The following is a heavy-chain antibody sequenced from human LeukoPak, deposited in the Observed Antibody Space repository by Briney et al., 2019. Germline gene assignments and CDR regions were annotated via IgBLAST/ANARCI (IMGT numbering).Heavy chain of an antibody. CDR3: ARGLGWLYYYYYMDV. Sequence: GASVKVSCKASGYTFTGYYMHWVRQAPGQGLEWMGWINPNSGGTNYAQKFQGRVTMTRDTSISTAYMELSRLRSEDTAVYFCARGLGWLYYYYYMDVWGKGTTVTVSS. J-gene: IGHJ6*03. CDR2: INPNSGGT. CDR1: GYTFTGYY. V-gene: IGHV1-2*02. D-gene: IGHD5-12*01.